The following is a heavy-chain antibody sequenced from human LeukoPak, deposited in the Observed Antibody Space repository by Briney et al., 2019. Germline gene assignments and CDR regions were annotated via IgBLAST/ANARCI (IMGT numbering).Heavy chain of an antibody. V-gene: IGHV7-4-1*02. Sequence: ASVKVSCKASGYTFTSYAMNWVRQAPGQGLEWMGWINTNTGNPTYAQGFTGRFVFSLDTSVSTANLQISSLKAEDTAVYYCARGGGEWLSYYYYYGMDVWGQGTTVTVSS. CDR1: GYTFTSYA. J-gene: IGHJ6*02. CDR2: INTNTGNP. CDR3: ARGGGEWLSYYYYYGMDV. D-gene: IGHD3-3*01.